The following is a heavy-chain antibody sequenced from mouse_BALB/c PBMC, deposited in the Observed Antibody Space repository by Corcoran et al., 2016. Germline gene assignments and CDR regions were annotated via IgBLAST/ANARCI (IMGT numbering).Heavy chain of an antibody. CDR1: GFSLSTSGMG. J-gene: IGHJ4*01. V-gene: IGHV8-8*01. Sequence: QVTLKESGPGILQPSQTLSLTCSFSGFSLSTSGMGVGWIRQPSGKGLEWLAHLWWDDDKRYNQALKSRMTISKDTSSNQVFLKIASVDTADTATYDCARKGFTTAVATDAMDYWGQGTSVTVSS. CDR3: ARKGFTTAVATDAMDY. D-gene: IGHD1-1*01. CDR2: LWWDDDK.